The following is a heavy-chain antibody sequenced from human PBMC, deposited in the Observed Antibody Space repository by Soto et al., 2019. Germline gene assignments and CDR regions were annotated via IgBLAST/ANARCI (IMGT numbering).Heavy chain of an antibody. CDR2: IIPILGIA. J-gene: IGHJ6*02. V-gene: IGHV1-69*02. Sequence: QVQLVQSGAEVKKPGSSVKVSCKASGGTFSSYTISWVRQAPGQGLEWMGRIIPILGIANYAQKFQGRVTSTADKATSTAYMELSSLRAEDTAVYYWARALIAVAGTWSGMDVWGQGTTVTVSS. CDR3: ARALIAVAGTWSGMDV. D-gene: IGHD6-19*01. CDR1: GGTFSSYT.